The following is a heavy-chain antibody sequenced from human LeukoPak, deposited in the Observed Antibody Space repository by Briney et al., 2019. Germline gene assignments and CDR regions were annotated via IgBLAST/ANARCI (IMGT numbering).Heavy chain of an antibody. D-gene: IGHD6-13*01. CDR1: GFTFSSYG. J-gene: IGHJ4*02. Sequence: GGSLRLSCAASGFTFSSYGMHWVRQAPGKGLEWVAVISYDGSNKYYADSVKGRFTISRDNSKNTLYLQMNSLRAEDTAVYYCAILGAAGTVDYWGQGTLVTVSS. CDR3: AILGAAGTVDY. V-gene: IGHV3-30*03. CDR2: ISYDGSNK.